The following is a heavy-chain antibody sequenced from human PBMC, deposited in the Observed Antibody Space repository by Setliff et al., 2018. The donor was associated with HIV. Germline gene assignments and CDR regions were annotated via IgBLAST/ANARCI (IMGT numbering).Heavy chain of an antibody. J-gene: IGHJ4*02. CDR3: ARSNFWSGFGYGY. V-gene: IGHV1-2*02. Sequence: GASVKVSCKASGHTFTGYCLHWVRQAPGQGLEWMGWICANSGGTNYAQKFQGRVTMTRDTSISTAYMELSRLRSDDTAVYYCARSNFWSGFGYGYWGQGTLVTVSS. CDR1: GHTFTGYC. D-gene: IGHD3-3*01. CDR2: ICANSGGT.